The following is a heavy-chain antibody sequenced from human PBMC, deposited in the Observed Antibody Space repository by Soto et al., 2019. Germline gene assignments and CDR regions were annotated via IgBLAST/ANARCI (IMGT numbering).Heavy chain of an antibody. CDR3: ARVYYDSSGYYYVPHFDY. CDR1: GFTFSSYS. CDR2: ISSSSSYI. J-gene: IGHJ4*02. Sequence: XGSLRLSCAASGFTFSSYSMNWVRQAPGKGLEWVSSISSSSSYIYYADSVKGRFTISRDNAKNSLYPQMNSLRAEDTAVYYCARVYYDSSGYYYVPHFDYWGQGTLVTVSS. V-gene: IGHV3-21*01. D-gene: IGHD3-22*01.